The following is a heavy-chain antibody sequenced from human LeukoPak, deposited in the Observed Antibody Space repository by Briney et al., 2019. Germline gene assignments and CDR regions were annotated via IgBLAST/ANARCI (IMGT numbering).Heavy chain of an antibody. CDR1: GFTFSSYA. CDR3: ARVHYGSYYFDY. Sequence: GGSLRLSCAASGFTFSSYAMHWVRQAPGKGLEWVAVISYDGSNKYYADSVKGRFTISRDNSKNTLYLQMNSLRAEDTAVYYCARVHYGSYYFDYWGQRTLVTVSS. CDR2: ISYDGSNK. D-gene: IGHD4-17*01. J-gene: IGHJ4*02. V-gene: IGHV3-30-3*01.